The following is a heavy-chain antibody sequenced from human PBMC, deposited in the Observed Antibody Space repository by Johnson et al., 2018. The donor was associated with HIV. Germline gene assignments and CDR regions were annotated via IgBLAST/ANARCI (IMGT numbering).Heavy chain of an antibody. V-gene: IGHV3-66*02. CDR3: AKDRDWAYAFDI. CDR2: IYSGGST. D-gene: IGHD3/OR15-3a*01. J-gene: IGHJ3*02. CDR1: GFTVSSNY. Sequence: VQLVESGGGLVQPGGSLRLSCAASGFTVSSNYMSWVRQAPGKGLEWVSVIYSGGSTYYADSVKGRFTISRDTSKNMLYLQMNSLRAEDTAVYYCAKDRDWAYAFDIWGQGTMVTVSS.